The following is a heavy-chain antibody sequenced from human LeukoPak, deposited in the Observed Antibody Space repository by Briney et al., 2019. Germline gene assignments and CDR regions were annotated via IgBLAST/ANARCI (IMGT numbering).Heavy chain of an antibody. J-gene: IGHJ4*02. CDR3: ARSPGDGYNYYFDY. V-gene: IGHV3-74*01. CDR2: INSDGSNT. Sequence: GGSLRLSCAASGFTFSSYWMHWVRQAPGKGLVWVSRINSDGSNTNYAGSVKGRFTISRDNAKNTLYVQMNSLRAEDTAVYYCARSPGDGYNYYFDYWGQGTLVTVSS. CDR1: GFTFSSYW. D-gene: IGHD5-24*01.